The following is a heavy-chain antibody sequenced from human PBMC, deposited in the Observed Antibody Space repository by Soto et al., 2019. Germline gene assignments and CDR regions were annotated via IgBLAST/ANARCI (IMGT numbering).Heavy chain of an antibody. V-gene: IGHV3-30-3*01. J-gene: IGHJ4*02. CDR3: ARDLVAGRDGDY. CDR1: GFTFSSYA. CDR2: ISYDGSNK. D-gene: IGHD2-2*01. Sequence: QVQLVESGGGVVQPGRSLRLSCAASGFTFSSYAMHWVRQAPGKGLEWVAVISYDGSNKYYADSVKGRFTISRDNSKNTLYLQMNSLRAEETAVYYCARDLVAGRDGDYWGQGTLVTVSS.